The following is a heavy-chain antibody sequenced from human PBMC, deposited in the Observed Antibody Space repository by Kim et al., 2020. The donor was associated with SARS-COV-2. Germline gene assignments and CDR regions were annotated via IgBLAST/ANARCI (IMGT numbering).Heavy chain of an antibody. CDR3: ARDRRFRDIAAAGHYYYYYGMDV. CDR2: IYSGGST. Sequence: GGSLRLSCAASGFTVSSNYMSWVRQAPGKGLEWVSVIYSGGSTYYADSVKGRFTISRDNSKNTLYLQMNSLRAEDTAVYYCARDRRFRDIAAAGHYYYYYGMDVWGQGTTVTVSS. CDR1: GFTVSSNY. V-gene: IGHV3-53*01. J-gene: IGHJ6*02. D-gene: IGHD6-13*01.